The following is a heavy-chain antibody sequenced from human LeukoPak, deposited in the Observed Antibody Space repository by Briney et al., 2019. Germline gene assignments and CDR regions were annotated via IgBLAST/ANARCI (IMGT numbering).Heavy chain of an antibody. V-gene: IGHV3-23*01. CDR2: ISGFNT. D-gene: IGHD2-8*01. Sequence: GGSLRLSCTTSGFAFSNYAMNWVLQAPGKGPEWVSGISGFNTYYADSVKGRFTIFRDNSKNVLYLQMDRLRAEDTAVYSCAKDVCTSPRCLLYFDSWGQGTLVTVSS. CDR1: GFAFSNYA. J-gene: IGHJ4*02. CDR3: AKDVCTSPRCLLYFDS.